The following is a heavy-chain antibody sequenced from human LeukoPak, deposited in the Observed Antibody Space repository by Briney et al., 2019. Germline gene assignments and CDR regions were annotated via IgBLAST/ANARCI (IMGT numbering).Heavy chain of an antibody. CDR1: GYTFSNYG. Sequence: ASVKVSCKASGYTFSNYGITWVRQAPGQGLEWMGWISVYNGNTKYAQKLQGRVTMTTDTSTSTVYMELRSLRSDDTAVYYCATVNSGSYYGDGYDIWGQGTMVIVSS. V-gene: IGHV1-18*01. CDR3: ATVNSGSYYGDGYDI. J-gene: IGHJ3*02. D-gene: IGHD1-26*01. CDR2: ISVYNGNT.